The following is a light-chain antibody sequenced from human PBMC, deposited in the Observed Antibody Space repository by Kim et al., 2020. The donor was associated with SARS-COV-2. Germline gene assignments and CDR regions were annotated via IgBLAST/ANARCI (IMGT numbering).Light chain of an antibody. J-gene: IGLJ1*01. CDR1: KLGDKY. Sequence: PGQTASIPCSGDKLGDKYACWYQQKPGQSPVLVIYQDSKRPSGIPERFSGSNSGNTATLTISGTQAMDEADYYCQAWDSSTGVYVFGTGTKVTVL. CDR3: QAWDSSTGVYV. CDR2: QDS. V-gene: IGLV3-1*01.